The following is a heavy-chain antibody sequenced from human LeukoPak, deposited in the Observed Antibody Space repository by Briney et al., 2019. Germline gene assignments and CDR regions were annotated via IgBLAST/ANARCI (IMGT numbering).Heavy chain of an antibody. V-gene: IGHV4-61*02. CDR2: ISSSGST. J-gene: IGHJ4*02. Sequence: SETLSLTCTVSGGSISSGTYYWSWFRQPAGKGLEWIGRISSSGSTNYNPSLKSRVTISVDTSKNQFFLKLSSVTATDTAVYYCAREAPRPDYWHQGALVTVSS. CDR3: AREAPRPDY. CDR1: GGSISSGTYY.